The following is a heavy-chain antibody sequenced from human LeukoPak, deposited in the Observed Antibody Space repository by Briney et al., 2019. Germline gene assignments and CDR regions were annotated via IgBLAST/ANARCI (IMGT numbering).Heavy chain of an antibody. CDR3: ARDSAAAGTGVDY. Sequence: GASVKVPCKASGYTFTGYYMHWVRQAPGQGLEWMGWINPNSGGTNYAQKFQGRVTMTRDTSISTAYMELSRLRSDDTAVYYCARDSAAAGTGVDYWGQGTLVTVSS. CDR2: INPNSGGT. CDR1: GYTFTGYY. V-gene: IGHV1-2*02. D-gene: IGHD6-13*01. J-gene: IGHJ4*02.